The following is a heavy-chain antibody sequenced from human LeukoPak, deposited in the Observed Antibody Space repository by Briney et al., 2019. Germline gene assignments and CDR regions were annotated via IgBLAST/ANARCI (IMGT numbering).Heavy chain of an antibody. Sequence: PSEPLSLPCSVSGGSMSIYYWRWIRQPPGEGVVWIGYIYYSGSTNYNPSLKSRVTISVDTSKNQFSLKLSSVTAADTAVYYCARRKNYDILTGAFDYWGQGTLVTVSS. V-gene: IGHV4-59*08. D-gene: IGHD3-9*01. J-gene: IGHJ4*02. CDR1: GGSMSIYY. CDR3: ARRKNYDILTGAFDY. CDR2: IYYSGST.